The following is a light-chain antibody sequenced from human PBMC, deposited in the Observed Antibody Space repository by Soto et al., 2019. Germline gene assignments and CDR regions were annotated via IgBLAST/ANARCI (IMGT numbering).Light chain of an antibody. J-gene: IGKJ1*01. CDR3: QQRSNWPRT. Sequence: EISMTQFPAILSASPGGGATLSCRAAQDVTTNFAWYQLRRGQAPRLLIYDVSNRATGIPARFSGSGSGTDFTLTISSLEPEDFAVYYCQQRSNWPRTFCQGTKVDIK. CDR1: QDVTTN. CDR2: DVS. V-gene: IGKV3-11*01.